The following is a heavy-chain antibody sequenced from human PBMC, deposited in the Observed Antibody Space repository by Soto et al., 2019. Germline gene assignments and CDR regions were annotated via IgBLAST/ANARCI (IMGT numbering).Heavy chain of an antibody. Sequence: SVKVSCKASGGTFSSYAISWVRQAPGQGLEWMGGIIPIFGTANYAQKFQGRVTITADKSTSTAYMELSSLRSEDTAVYYCATESPFWSSFRNWLDPWGQGPLVTVSS. D-gene: IGHD3-3*01. J-gene: IGHJ5*02. CDR2: IIPIFGTA. CDR1: GGTFSSYA. V-gene: IGHV1-69*06. CDR3: ATESPFWSSFRNWLDP.